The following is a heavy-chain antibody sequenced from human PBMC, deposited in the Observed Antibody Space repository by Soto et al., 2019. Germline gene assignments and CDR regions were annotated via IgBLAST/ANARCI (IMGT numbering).Heavy chain of an antibody. V-gene: IGHV3-13*01. CDR2: IGTAGDT. J-gene: IGHJ3*02. Sequence: GGSLRLSCAASGFTFSSYDMHWVRQATGKGLEWVSAIGTAGDTYYPGSVKGRFTISRENAKNSLYLQMNSLRAEDTAVYYCARGWGNYDILTGYYSDAFDIWGQGTMVTVSS. CDR3: ARGWGNYDILTGYYSDAFDI. D-gene: IGHD3-9*01. CDR1: GFTFSSYD.